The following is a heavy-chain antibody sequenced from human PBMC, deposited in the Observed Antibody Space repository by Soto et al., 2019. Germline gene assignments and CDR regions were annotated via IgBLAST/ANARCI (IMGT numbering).Heavy chain of an antibody. V-gene: IGHV4-31*01. D-gene: IGHD3-22*01. CDR1: GGSISSGGYY. J-gene: IGHJ4*02. CDR3: ARDMAYDSSGYSIDY. CDR2: IYYSGST. Sequence: SETLSLTCTVSGGSISSGGYYWSWIRQHPGKGLEWIGYIYYSGSTYYNPSLKSQVTISVDTSKNQFSLKLSSVTAADTAVYYCARDMAYDSSGYSIDYWGQGTLVTVSS.